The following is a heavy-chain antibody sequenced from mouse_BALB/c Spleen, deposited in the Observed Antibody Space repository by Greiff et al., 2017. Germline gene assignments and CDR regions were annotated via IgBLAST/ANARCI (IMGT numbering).Heavy chain of an antibody. J-gene: IGHJ2*01. CDR3: ARGGYYGYYFDD. CDR2: IWAGGST. D-gene: IGHD1-2*01. V-gene: IGHV2-9*02. Sequence: VKLMESGPGLVAPSQSLSITCTVSGFSLTSYGVHWVRQPPGKGLEWLGVIWAGGSTNYNSALMSRLSISKDNSKSQVFLKMNSLQTDDTAMYYCARGGYYGYYFDDWGQGTTLTVSS. CDR1: GFSLTSYG.